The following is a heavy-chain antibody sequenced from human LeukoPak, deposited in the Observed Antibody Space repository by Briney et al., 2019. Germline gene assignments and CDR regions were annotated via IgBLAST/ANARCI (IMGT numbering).Heavy chain of an antibody. D-gene: IGHD2-2*02. Sequence: SETLSLTCTVSGGSISSYYWSWIRQPPGKGLEWIGYIYYSGSTNYNPSLKSRVTISVDTAKNQFSLKLSSVTAADTAVYYCARAPGYCSSTSCYTPGYYYYGMDVWGQGTTVTVSS. J-gene: IGHJ6*02. V-gene: IGHV4-59*08. CDR1: GGSISSYY. CDR2: IYYSGST. CDR3: ARAPGYCSSTSCYTPGYYYYGMDV.